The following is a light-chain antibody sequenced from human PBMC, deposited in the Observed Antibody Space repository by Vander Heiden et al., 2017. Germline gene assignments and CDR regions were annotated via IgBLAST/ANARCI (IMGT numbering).Light chain of an antibody. Sequence: AIHLTQSPSSLSASVGDTVTISCRASPGISSDLAWYQQKPGKPPKLLIYDASTLESGVPSRFSGSGSGTDFTLTISNLQPEDLATYYCQQFKRYPLTFGGGTKVEIK. V-gene: IGKV1-13*02. CDR3: QQFKRYPLT. CDR1: PGISSD. CDR2: DAS. J-gene: IGKJ4*01.